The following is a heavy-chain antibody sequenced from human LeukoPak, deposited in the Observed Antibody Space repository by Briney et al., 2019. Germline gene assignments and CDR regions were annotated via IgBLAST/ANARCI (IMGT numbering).Heavy chain of an antibody. V-gene: IGHV1-8*01. J-gene: IGHJ4*02. CDR2: MNPNSGNT. D-gene: IGHD5-18*01. CDR3: ARALIRGYSYGYVGY. Sequence: ASVKVSCKASGYTFTSYDINWVRQATGQELEWMGWMNPNSGNTGYAQKFQGRVTMTRNTSISTAYMELSSLRSEDTAVYYCARALIRGYSYGYVGYWGQGTLVTVSS. CDR1: GYTFTSYD.